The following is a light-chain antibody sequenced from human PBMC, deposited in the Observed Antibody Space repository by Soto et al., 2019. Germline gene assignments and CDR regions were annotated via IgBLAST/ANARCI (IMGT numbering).Light chain of an antibody. CDR2: GAS. J-gene: IGKJ1*01. CDR3: QQRGRSPPT. CDR1: QSVSSNF. Sequence: EIVFTQSPGTLSLSPGARAPLSCRARQSVSSNFLAWYQQKHGQAPRLVIYGASNRATGIPDRFSGSVSGTDLTLTISRLEPEDCAVDYGQQRGRSPPTFGQGTKVEIK. V-gene: IGKV3-20*01.